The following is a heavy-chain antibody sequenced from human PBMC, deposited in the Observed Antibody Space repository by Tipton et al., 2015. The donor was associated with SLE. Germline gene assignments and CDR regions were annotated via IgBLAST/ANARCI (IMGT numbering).Heavy chain of an antibody. V-gene: IGHV4-39*07. CDR2: INHSGST. J-gene: IGHJ6*03. D-gene: IGHD3-16*01. CDR3: ASWGPIVYYYYYMDV. Sequence: GLVKPSETLSLTCSVSAGYISSRDYYWSWIRQPPGKGLEWIGEINHSGSTNYNPSLKSRVTISVDTSKNQFSLKLSSVTAADTAVYYCASWGPIVYYYYYMDVWGKGTTVTVSS. CDR1: AGYISSRDYY.